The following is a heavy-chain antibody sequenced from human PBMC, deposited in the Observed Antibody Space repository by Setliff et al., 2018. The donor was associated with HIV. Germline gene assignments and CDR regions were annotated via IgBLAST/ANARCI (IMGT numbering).Heavy chain of an antibody. J-gene: IGHJ3*02. CDR1: GYTFSDYF. Sequence: ASVKVSCKASGYTFSDYFIHWVRQAPGQGLEWMGWISGYNGNTKYVQKFQGRVIVTRDTSINTAYVELRSLRSDDTAVYFCARVPYRSAWFSGGHDAFDIWGQGTMVTVSS. CDR2: ISGYNGNT. V-gene: IGHV1-2*02. CDR3: ARVPYRSAWFSGGHDAFDI. D-gene: IGHD6-19*01.